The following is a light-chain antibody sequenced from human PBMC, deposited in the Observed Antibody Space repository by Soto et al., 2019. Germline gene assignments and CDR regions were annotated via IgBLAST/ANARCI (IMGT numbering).Light chain of an antibody. CDR1: QSISGW. Sequence: IQNTPSPFHPSASVGDRVDINWRASQSISGWLAWYQQKPGKAPKLLIYDASSLESGVPSRFSGSGSGTEFTLTITSLQPDDFATYYCQQYNSYPWTFGQGTKVDIK. CDR2: DAS. CDR3: QQYNSYPWT. J-gene: IGKJ1*01. V-gene: IGKV1-5*01.